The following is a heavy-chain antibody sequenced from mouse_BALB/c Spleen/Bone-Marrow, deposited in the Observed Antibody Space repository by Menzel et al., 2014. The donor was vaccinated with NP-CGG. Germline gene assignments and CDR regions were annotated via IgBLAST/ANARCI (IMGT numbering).Heavy chain of an antibody. V-gene: IGHV1-69*01. CDR3: ARGGHDFSLDY. CDR2: IDTSDSYT. D-gene: IGHD2-4*01. CDR1: GYTFTDNW. Sequence: VQRVESGAELGMPGASVKMSCKAFGYTFTDNWIYWVKQRPGQGLEWIGAIDTSDSYTNYNQKFMGKASLTVDASSSTAYMQVSSLTSDDSAVYYCARGGHDFSLDYWGRGTSVTVSS. J-gene: IGHJ4*01.